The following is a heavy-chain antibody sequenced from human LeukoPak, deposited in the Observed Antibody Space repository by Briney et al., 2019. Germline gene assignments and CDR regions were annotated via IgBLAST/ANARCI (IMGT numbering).Heavy chain of an antibody. CDR3: ARRIAAAGPYYFDY. V-gene: IGHV5-51*01. CDR2: IYPGDSDT. Sequence: GESLKISCKGSGYSFTSHWIGWVRQVPGKGLEWMGIIYPGDSDTRYSPSFQGQVTISADKSISTAYLQWSSLKASDTAMYYCARRIAAAGPYYFDYWGQGTLVTVSS. D-gene: IGHD6-13*01. CDR1: GYSFTSHW. J-gene: IGHJ4*02.